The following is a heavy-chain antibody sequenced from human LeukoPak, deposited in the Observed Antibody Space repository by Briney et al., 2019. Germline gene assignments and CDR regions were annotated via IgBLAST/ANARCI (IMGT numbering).Heavy chain of an antibody. J-gene: IGHJ5*02. V-gene: IGHV3-66*01. D-gene: IGHD4-17*01. Sequence: PSGGSLRLSCTASGFTFGDCAMSWVRQAPGKGLEWVSVIYSGGSTYYADSVKGRFTISRDNSKNTLYLQMNSLRAEDTAVYYCARDLELPTTVTTPWGQGTLVTVSS. CDR2: IYSGGST. CDR3: ARDLELPTTVTTP. CDR1: GFTFGDCA.